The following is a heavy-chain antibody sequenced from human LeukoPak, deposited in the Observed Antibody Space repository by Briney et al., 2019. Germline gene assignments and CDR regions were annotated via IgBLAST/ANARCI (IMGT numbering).Heavy chain of an antibody. D-gene: IGHD3-3*01. CDR3: ARITYDFWSGYYMPVDP. Sequence: ASVKVSCKASGYTFTNYGISWVRQAPGQGLEWMGWISIYNGNTDYAQKLRGRVTMTTDTSTSTAYMELRSLRSDDTAVYYCARITYDFWSGYYMPVDPWGQGTLVTVSS. V-gene: IGHV1-18*01. J-gene: IGHJ5*02. CDR2: ISIYNGNT. CDR1: GYTFTNYG.